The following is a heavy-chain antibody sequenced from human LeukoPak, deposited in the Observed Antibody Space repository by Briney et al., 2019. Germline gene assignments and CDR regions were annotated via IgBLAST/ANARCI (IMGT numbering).Heavy chain of an antibody. CDR2: INSDGSST. D-gene: IGHD2-21*02. CDR3: ARDLAHCGGDCFGNWFDP. Sequence: GGSLRLSCAASGFTFSSYWMHWVRQAPGKGLVWVSRINSDGSSTSYADSVKGRFTISRDNAKNTLYLQMNSLRAEDTAVYYCARDLAHCGGDCFGNWFDPWGQGTLVTVSS. J-gene: IGHJ5*02. V-gene: IGHV3-74*01. CDR1: GFTFSSYW.